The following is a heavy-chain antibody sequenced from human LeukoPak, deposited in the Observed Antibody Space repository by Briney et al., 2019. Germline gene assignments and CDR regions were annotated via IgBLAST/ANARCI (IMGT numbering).Heavy chain of an antibody. CDR3: ARDDRSSTSCPYNWFDP. J-gene: IGHJ5*02. CDR1: GGSISSSSYY. Sequence: PSGTLSLTCTVSGGSISSSSYYWGWIRQPPGKGLEWIGSIYYSGSTYYNPSLKSRVTISVDTSKNQFSLKLSSVTAADTAVYYCARDDRSSTSCPYNWFDPWGQGTLVTVSS. V-gene: IGHV4-39*02. CDR2: IYYSGST. D-gene: IGHD2-2*01.